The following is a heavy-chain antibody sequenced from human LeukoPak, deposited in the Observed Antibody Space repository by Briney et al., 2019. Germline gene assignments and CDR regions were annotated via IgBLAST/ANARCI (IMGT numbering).Heavy chain of an antibody. V-gene: IGHV4-30-4*02. CDR1: GGSISSGDYY. Sequence: PSETLSLTCTVSGGSISSGDYYWSWIRQPPGKGLEWIGYIYYSGSTYYNPSPKSRVTISVDTSKNQFSLKLSSVTAADTAVYYCARDLGATAPNAFDIWGQGTMVTVSS. CDR2: IYYSGST. D-gene: IGHD1-26*01. CDR3: ARDLGATAPNAFDI. J-gene: IGHJ3*02.